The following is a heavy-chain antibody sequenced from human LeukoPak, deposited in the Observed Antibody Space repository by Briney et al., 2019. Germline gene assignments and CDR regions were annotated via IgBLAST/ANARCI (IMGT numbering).Heavy chain of an antibody. CDR1: GGSFSGYY. D-gene: IGHD3-10*01. J-gene: IGHJ4*02. CDR2: INHSGST. Sequence: SETLSLTCAVYGGSFSGYYWSWLRQPPGKGLEWIGEINHSGSTNYNPSLKSRVTISVDTSKNQFSLKLSSLTAADTAVYYCARGLLLRGSGSHYRPDYFDYWGQGTLVTVSS. CDR3: ARGLLLRGSGSHYRPDYFDY. V-gene: IGHV4-34*01.